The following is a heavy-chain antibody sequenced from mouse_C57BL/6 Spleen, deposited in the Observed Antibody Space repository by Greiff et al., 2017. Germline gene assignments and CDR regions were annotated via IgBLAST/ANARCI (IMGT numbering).Heavy chain of an antibody. Sequence: EVKLMESGGGLVKPGGSLKLSCAVSGFTFSSYAMSWVRQTPEKRLERVATISDGGSYAYYPDNVKGRFTISRDNAKNNLYLQMSHLKSEDTAMYYCARKGIDSCYFDCWGQGTTLTVSS. CDR2: ISDGGSYA. D-gene: IGHD5-2*01. J-gene: IGHJ2*01. V-gene: IGHV5-4*03. CDR3: ARKGIDSCYFDC. CDR1: GFTFSSYA.